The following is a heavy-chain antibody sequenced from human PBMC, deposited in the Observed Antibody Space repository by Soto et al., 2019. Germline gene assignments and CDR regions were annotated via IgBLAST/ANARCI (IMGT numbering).Heavy chain of an antibody. CDR3: ARDHLWLHYYYGMDV. CDR1: GGSFSGYY. D-gene: IGHD5-18*01. CDR2: INHSGST. Sequence: SETLSLTCTVYGGSFSGYYWSWIRQPPGKGLEWIGEINHSGSTNYNPSLKSRVTISVDTSKNQFSLKLSSVTAADTAVYYCARDHLWLHYYYGMDVWGQGTTVTVSS. J-gene: IGHJ6*02. V-gene: IGHV4-34*01.